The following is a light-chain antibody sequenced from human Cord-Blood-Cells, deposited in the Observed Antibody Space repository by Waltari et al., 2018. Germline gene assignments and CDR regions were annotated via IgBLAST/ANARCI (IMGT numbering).Light chain of an antibody. CDR1: TRAVGGYNL. V-gene: IGLV2-8*01. CDR3: SSYAGSNNFVV. J-gene: IGLJ2*01. CDR2: EVS. Sequence: QSPLPHPPSPSGSPGQPVPPPCPGTTRAVGGYNLAPWYQQHPGKAPKLMIYEVSKRPSGVPDRFSGSKSGNTASLTVSGLQAEDEADYYCSSYAGSNNFVVFGGGTKLTVL.